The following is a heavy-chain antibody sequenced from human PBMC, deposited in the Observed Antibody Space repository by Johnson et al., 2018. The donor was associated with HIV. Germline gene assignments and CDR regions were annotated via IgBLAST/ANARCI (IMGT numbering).Heavy chain of an antibody. J-gene: IGHJ3*02. CDR2: IYSGDTT. Sequence: VQLVESGGGVVQPGRSLRLSCASGFTVSTNYMSWVRQAPGKGLEWVSVIYSGDTTYYADSVKGRFTISRDNSKNTLYLQMNSLRAEDTAVYYCARAYSYGAFDIWGLGTKVTVSS. CDR1: GFTVSTNY. CDR3: ARAYSYGAFDI. D-gene: IGHD5-18*01. V-gene: IGHV3-66*01.